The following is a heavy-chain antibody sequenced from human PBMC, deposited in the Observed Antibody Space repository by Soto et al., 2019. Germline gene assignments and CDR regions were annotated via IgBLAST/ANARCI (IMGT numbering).Heavy chain of an antibody. CDR2: ISSDGHHQ. CDR3: SRGTYYPQSSGLHADY. D-gene: IGHD3-22*01. J-gene: IGHJ4*02. V-gene: IGHV3-30*03. CDR1: GFSFNDCA. Sequence: PGGSLRLSCATSGFSFNDCAMYWVRQAPGQGLEWVAIISSDGHHQFYLDNLRGRFTVSIDNSKNTLYLQMNSLRPEDTAVYYCSRGTYYPQSSGLHADYWGPGTVVTVSS.